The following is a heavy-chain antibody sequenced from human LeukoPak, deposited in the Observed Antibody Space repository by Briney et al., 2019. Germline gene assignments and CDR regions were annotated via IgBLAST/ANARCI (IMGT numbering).Heavy chain of an antibody. CDR3: ARDWEWSPQVDWFDP. D-gene: IGHD3-3*01. CDR1: GYIFTTYG. V-gene: IGHV1-18*01. Sequence: GASVKVSCKASGYIFTTYGISWVRQASGQGLDWMGWISAYDGKTNYAQKFQGRVTMTTDTSTSTAYMELRSLRSDDTAVYYCARDWEWSPQVDWFDPWGQGTLVTVSS. J-gene: IGHJ5*02. CDR2: ISAYDGKT.